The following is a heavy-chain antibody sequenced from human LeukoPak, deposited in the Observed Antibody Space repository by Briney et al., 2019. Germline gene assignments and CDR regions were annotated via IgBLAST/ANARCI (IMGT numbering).Heavy chain of an antibody. CDR3: ARVYYDSSGFVAFDI. CDR1: GYTFTGYY. V-gene: IGHV1-2*02. D-gene: IGHD3-22*01. CDR2: INPNSGGT. Sequence: ASVKVSCKASGYTFTGYYMHWVRQAPGQGLEWMGWINPNSGGTNYAQKFQGRVTMTRDTSISTAYMELSRLRSDDTAVYYCARVYYDSSGFVAFDIWGQGTMVTVSS. J-gene: IGHJ3*02.